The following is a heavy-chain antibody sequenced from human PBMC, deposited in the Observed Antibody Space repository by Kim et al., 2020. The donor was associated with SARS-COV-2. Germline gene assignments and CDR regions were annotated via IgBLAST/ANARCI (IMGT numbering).Heavy chain of an antibody. J-gene: IGHJ4*02. CDR3: ARQAAMITFGRVIVSFFDY. V-gene: IGHV4-39*01. D-gene: IGHD3-16*02. Sequence: SETLSLTCTVSGGSISSSSYYWGWIRQPPGKGLEWIGSIYYSGSTYYNPSLKSRVTISVDTSKNQFSLKLSSVTAADTAVYYCARQAAMITFGRVIVSFFDYWGQGTLVTVSS. CDR2: IYYSGST. CDR1: GGSISSSSYY.